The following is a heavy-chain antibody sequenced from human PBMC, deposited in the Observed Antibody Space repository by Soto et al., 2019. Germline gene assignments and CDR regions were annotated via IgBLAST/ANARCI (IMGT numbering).Heavy chain of an antibody. D-gene: IGHD3-22*01. CDR1: GYTFTSYA. CDR3: AIGYDRSGYYY. J-gene: IGHJ4*02. Sequence: ASVKVSCKASGYTFTSYAMHWVRQAPGRRLEWMGWINAGNGNTKYSQKFQGRVTITRDTSASTAYMELSSLGSGDTAVYYCAIGYDRSGYYYWGQGLLVTVS. V-gene: IGHV1-3*01. CDR2: INAGNGNT.